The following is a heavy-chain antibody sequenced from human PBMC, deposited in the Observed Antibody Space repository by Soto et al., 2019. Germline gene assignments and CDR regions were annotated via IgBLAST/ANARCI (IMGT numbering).Heavy chain of an antibody. V-gene: IGHV3-33*01. J-gene: IGHJ4*02. CDR2: IWYDGSNK. Sequence: PGGSLRLSCAASGFTFSNYGMHWIRQAPGKGLEWVAVIWYDGSNKYYADSVKGRFTVSRDNSKNTLYVQMNNLRAEDTAVYYCARDPSHGSGSYLDYWGRGTLVTVSS. CDR3: ARDPSHGSGSYLDY. CDR1: GFTFSNYG. D-gene: IGHD3-10*01.